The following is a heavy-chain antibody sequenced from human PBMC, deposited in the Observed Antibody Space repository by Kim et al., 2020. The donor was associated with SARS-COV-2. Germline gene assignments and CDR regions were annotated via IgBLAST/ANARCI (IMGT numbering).Heavy chain of an antibody. CDR1: GFDFSNYY. CDR3: ARDQPPDL. V-gene: IGHV3-11*05. Sequence: GGSLRLSCAASGFDFSNYYMSWIRQAPGKGLEWVSYVSGTSRYTNSAEPVEGRFTISRDNAKNLLVLQMNSLRLDDTAVYYCARDQPPDLWGQGTLVTVSS. J-gene: IGHJ5*02. CDR2: VSGTSRYT.